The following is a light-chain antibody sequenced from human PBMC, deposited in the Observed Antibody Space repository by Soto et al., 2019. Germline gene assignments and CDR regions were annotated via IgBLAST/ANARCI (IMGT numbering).Light chain of an antibody. J-gene: IGKJ4*01. Sequence: EIVLTQSPGTLSLSPGERATLSCRASQSVSSSYLAWYQQKPGQAPRLLIYGASSRATGIPDRFSGSGSGTDFTLTSSRLEPEDFAVYYCQKYGSSPTFGGGTKVEIK. V-gene: IGKV3-20*01. CDR1: QSVSSSY. CDR2: GAS. CDR3: QKYGSSPT.